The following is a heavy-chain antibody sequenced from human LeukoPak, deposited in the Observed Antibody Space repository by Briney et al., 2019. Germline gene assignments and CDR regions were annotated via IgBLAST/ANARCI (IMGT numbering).Heavy chain of an antibody. CDR3: AGARDSGSTYFDY. Sequence: SETLSLTCTVSGGSISNYFWTWIRQSPGKGLEWIGYVYYSGSTNYDPSLKSRVTISLDKSKNQFSLKLSSVTAADTAVYYCAGARDSGSTYFDYWGQGTLVTVSS. CDR2: VYYSGST. D-gene: IGHD3-10*01. V-gene: IGHV4-59*01. J-gene: IGHJ4*02. CDR1: GGSISNYF.